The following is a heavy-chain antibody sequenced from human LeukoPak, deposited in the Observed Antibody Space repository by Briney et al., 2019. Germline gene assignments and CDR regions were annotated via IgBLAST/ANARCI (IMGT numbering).Heavy chain of an antibody. CDR3: ARAGAGPTFFDN. J-gene: IGHJ4*02. CDR1: GYTFTAYY. V-gene: IGHV1-2*02. D-gene: IGHD6-13*01. CDR2: INSNTGGT. Sequence: ASVKVSCKASGYTFTAYYIHWVQQAPGQGLECMGWINSNTGGTDYSQKFQGRVTMTRDTSISTAYMELSSLRSDDTAFYYCARAGAGPTFFDNWGQGTLVTVSS.